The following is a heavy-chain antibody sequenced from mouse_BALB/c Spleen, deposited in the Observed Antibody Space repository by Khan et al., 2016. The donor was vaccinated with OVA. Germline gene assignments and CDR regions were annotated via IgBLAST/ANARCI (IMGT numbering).Heavy chain of an antibody. Sequence: QVQLKESGPGLVAPSQTLSITCTVSGFSLNSYGVHWVRQPPGKGLEWLGVIWAGGSTNHNSALMSRLSISKDNFKSQVFLKMNSLQTDDTAMYYCARAFYYVAWFAYWGQGTLVTVSA. V-gene: IGHV2-9*02. D-gene: IGHD1-1*01. CDR2: IWAGGST. CDR3: ARAFYYVAWFAY. CDR1: GFSLNSYG. J-gene: IGHJ3*01.